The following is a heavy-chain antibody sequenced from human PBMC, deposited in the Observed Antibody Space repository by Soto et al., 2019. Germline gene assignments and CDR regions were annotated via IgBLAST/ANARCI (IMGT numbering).Heavy chain of an antibody. Sequence: PSETLSLTCTVSGGSISSSSYYWGWIRQPPGKGLEWIGSIYYSGSTYYNPSLKSRVTISVDTSKNQFSLKLSSVTAADTAVYYCARLSDYGDYAAWGQGTPVTVSS. CDR3: ARLSDYGDYAA. J-gene: IGHJ4*02. CDR1: GGSISSSSYY. CDR2: IYYSGST. D-gene: IGHD4-17*01. V-gene: IGHV4-39*01.